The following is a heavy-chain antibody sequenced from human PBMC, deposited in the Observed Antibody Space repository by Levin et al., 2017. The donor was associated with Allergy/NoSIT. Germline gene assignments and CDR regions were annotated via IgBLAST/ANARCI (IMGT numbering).Heavy chain of an antibody. Sequence: GESLKISCAASGFTFSNAWMSWVRQAPGKGLEWVGRIKSKTDGGTTDYAAPVKGRFTISRDESKSTLYLQMNSLKTEDTAVYYCNTDEINSGYDWGQGTLVTVSS. V-gene: IGHV3-15*01. D-gene: IGHD5-12*01. J-gene: IGHJ4*02. CDR3: NTDEINSGYD. CDR1: GFTFSNAW. CDR2: IKSKTDGGTT.